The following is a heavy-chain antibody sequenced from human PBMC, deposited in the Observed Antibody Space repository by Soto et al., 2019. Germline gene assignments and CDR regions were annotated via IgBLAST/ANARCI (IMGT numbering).Heavy chain of an antibody. J-gene: IGHJ6*02. Sequence: EVHLVESGGGLVQPGGPVRLACAASGFPLNSCWMNWFRQGTGKWLEGVPNLKKDGSEQYYVDSVRGRFSVSRDNSNKLMCLQVSSLRAEDTDVYYCAIGLTAGVFYDHTWGGYLPRTYGLDVWGQGTAVTVSS. CDR2: LKKDGSEQ. CDR1: GFPLNSCW. V-gene: IGHV3-7*01. D-gene: IGHD3-16*02. CDR3: AIGLTAGVFYDHTWGGYLPRTYGLDV.